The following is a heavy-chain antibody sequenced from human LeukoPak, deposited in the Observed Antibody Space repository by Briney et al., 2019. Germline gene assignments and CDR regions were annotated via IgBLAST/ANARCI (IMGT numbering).Heavy chain of an antibody. CDR3: ARGEDIVVVPVYYFDY. Sequence: PGGSLRLSCAASGFTFSSYAMHWVRQAPGKGLEWVAVISYDGSNKYYADSVKGRFTISRDNSKNTLCLQMNSLRAEDTAVYYCARGEDIVVVPVYYFDYWGQGTLVTVSS. J-gene: IGHJ4*02. V-gene: IGHV3-30-3*01. CDR1: GFTFSSYA. CDR2: ISYDGSNK. D-gene: IGHD2-2*01.